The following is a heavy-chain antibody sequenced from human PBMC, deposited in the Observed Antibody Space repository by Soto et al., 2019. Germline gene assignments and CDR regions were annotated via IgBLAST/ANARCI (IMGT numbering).Heavy chain of an antibody. CDR3: ARNDIVLVPAAEYDAFAI. CDR1: GYTFTSYG. J-gene: IGHJ3*02. V-gene: IGHV1-18*01. Sequence: QVQLVQSGAEVKKPGASVKVSCKASGYTFTSYGISWVRQAPGQGLEWMVWISSYNGNTNYAQKLQGRVTMTTDTSTSTAYMELRSVRSDATAVYYCARNDIVLVPAAEYDAFAIWGQGTMVTVSS. CDR2: ISSYNGNT. D-gene: IGHD2-2*01.